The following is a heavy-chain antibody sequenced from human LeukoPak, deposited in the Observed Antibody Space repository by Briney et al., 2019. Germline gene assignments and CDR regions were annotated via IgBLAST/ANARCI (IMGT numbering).Heavy chain of an antibody. CDR3: ARHKHYHYFDY. V-gene: IGHV4-39*01. D-gene: IGHD3-3*02. Sequence: SETLSLTCTVSGGSITSSSYYWGWIRQPPGKGLEWIGSIYHSGSTYYNPSLESRVTISVDMPKNHFPLKLNSVTAADTAVYYCARHKHYHYFDYWGQGTLVIVSS. CDR2: IYHSGST. J-gene: IGHJ4*02. CDR1: GGSITSSSYY.